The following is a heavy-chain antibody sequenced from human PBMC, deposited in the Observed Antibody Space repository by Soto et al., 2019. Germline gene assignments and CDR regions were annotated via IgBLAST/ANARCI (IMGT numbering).Heavy chain of an antibody. J-gene: IGHJ4*02. V-gene: IGHV3-23*01. CDR1: GFTFSSYA. CDR3: AKQWELLVRFDY. Sequence: EVQLLESGGGLVQPGGSLRLSCAASGFTFSSYAMSWVRQAPGKGLEWVSAISGSGGSTYYADSVKGRFTISRDNSKNTLYLQMSSLRAEDTAVYYCAKQWELLVRFDYWGQGTLVTVSS. D-gene: IGHD1-26*01. CDR2: ISGSGGST.